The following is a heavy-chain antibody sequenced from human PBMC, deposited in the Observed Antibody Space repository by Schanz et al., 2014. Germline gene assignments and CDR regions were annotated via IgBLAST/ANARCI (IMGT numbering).Heavy chain of an antibody. V-gene: IGHV1-8*01. CDR2: MNPNSGNT. CDR1: GYNITSND. J-gene: IGHJ6*03. D-gene: IGHD6-19*01. Sequence: QVHLVQSGAEVKKPGASVKVSCKASGYNITSNDVTWVRQATGQGLEWMGWMNPNSGNTGYAQKFQGRVTMTTDTSTSTAYMELSSLRSEDTAVYYCARLGTGMAVAGSVIDSYYYYMDVWGEGTTVTVSS. CDR3: ARLGTGMAVAGSVIDSYYYYMDV.